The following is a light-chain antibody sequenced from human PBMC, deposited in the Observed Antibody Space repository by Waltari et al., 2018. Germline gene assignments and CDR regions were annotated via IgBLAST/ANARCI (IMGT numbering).Light chain of an antibody. V-gene: IGKV3-11*01. J-gene: IGKJ4*01. CDR1: QSVNWY. CDR3: QQRRNWPLT. CDR2: DTS. Sequence: EIVLTQSPATLSLSPGDRATLSCRASQSVNWYLAWYQQRPGQAPRLLIYDTSNRATGIPARFSGSGSETDFTLTISSLEPEDSAVYYCQQRRNWPLTFGGGNKVEIK.